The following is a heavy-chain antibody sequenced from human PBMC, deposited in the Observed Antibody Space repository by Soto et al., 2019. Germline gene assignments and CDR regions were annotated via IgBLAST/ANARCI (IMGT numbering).Heavy chain of an antibody. D-gene: IGHD5-12*01. J-gene: IGHJ4*02. CDR3: ARDWAYSTTQEFDS. CDR1: GFTVTSNG. Sequence: GGSLRLSCAASGFTVTSNGMSWVRQAPGKGLEWVSVIYSGGGTYYADSVKGRFTISRDNSKNTLYLQMNSLRVEDAAVYYCARDWAYSTTQEFDSWGQGTLVTVSS. CDR2: IYSGGGT. V-gene: IGHV3-66*01.